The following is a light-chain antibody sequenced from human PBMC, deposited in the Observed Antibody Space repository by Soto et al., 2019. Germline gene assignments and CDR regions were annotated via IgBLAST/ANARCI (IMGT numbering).Light chain of an antibody. Sequence: QSVLTQPALVSAAPGQTVTISCSGSSSNIENNYVSWYQQFPGTAPNLLIYDNNKRPSGIPDRFSGSKSGTSATLGIAGLQTGDEADYYCGTWDSSLSAGVFGGGTKLTVL. CDR2: DNN. J-gene: IGLJ2*01. V-gene: IGLV1-51*01. CDR1: SSNIENNY. CDR3: GTWDSSLSAGV.